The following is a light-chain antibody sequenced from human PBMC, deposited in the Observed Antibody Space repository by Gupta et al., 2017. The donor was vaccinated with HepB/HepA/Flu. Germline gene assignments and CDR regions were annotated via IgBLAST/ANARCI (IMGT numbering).Light chain of an antibody. J-gene: IGKJ2*02. Sequence: EIVMTQSPATLSVSPGERATFSCRASQNINIHLAWYQQKHGRAPRLLIYGASSRATGIPARFSGSGYGIEFTLTISSPQSEDFAFYYCQQNQIWPSCIFGQGTKLDIK. V-gene: IGKV3-15*01. CDR3: QQNQIWPSCI. CDR2: GAS. CDR1: QNINIH.